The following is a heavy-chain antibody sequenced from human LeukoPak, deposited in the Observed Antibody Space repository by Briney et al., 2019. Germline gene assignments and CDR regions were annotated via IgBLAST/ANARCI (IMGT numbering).Heavy chain of an antibody. Sequence: GASVKVSCKASGYTFTSYAMNWVRQAPGQGLEWMGWINTNTGNPTYAQGFTGRFVFPLDTSVSTAYLQISSLKAEDTAVYYCARDLRTYPRVGYCSGGSCYSGYWGQGTLVTVSS. V-gene: IGHV7-4-1*02. CDR2: INTNTGNP. D-gene: IGHD2-15*01. CDR1: GYTFTSYA. CDR3: ARDLRTYPRVGYCSGGSCYSGY. J-gene: IGHJ4*02.